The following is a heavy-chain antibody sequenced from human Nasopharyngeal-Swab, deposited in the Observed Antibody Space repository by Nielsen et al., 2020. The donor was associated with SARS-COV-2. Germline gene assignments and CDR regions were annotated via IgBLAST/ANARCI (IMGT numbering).Heavy chain of an antibody. D-gene: IGHD3-9*01. CDR2: INAGNGNT. J-gene: IGHJ5*02. CDR1: GCFFTTYS. V-gene: IGHV1-3*01. Sequence: GAALVYCHASGCFFTTYSIHWVRQAPGQRLEWMGWINAGNGNTKYSQKLQGRVTITRDTSASTAYMELSSLRSEDTAVYYCARDSSSGLRYFDWLSPGYNWFDPWGQGTLVTVSS. CDR3: ARDSSSGLRYFDWLSPGYNWFDP.